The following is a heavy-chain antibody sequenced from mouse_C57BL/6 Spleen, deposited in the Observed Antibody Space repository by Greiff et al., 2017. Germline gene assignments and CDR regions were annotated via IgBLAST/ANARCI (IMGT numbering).Heavy chain of an antibody. J-gene: IGHJ4*01. CDR3: ARAATVVAPMDY. CDR1: GFTFSSYA. D-gene: IGHD1-1*01. Sequence: DVKLVESGGGLVKPGGSLKLSCAASGFTFSSYAMSWVRQTPEKRLEWVATISDGGSYTYYPDNVKGRFTISRDNAKNNLYLQMSHLKSEDTAMYYCARAATVVAPMDYWGQGTSVTVSS. CDR2: ISDGGSYT. V-gene: IGHV5-4*03.